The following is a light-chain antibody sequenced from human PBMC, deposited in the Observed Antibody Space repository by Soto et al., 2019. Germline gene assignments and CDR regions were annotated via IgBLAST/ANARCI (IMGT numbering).Light chain of an antibody. J-gene: IGKJ5*01. CDR3: QQRSNWLIT. CDR1: QSVSSY. Sequence: EIVLTQSPVTLSLSPGERATLFCRASQSVSSYLGWYQQKPGQAPRLLIYDVSNRATGIPARFSGSGSGTDFTLTISSLEPEDFDVYYCQQRSNWLITFGQGTRLEIK. V-gene: IGKV3-11*01. CDR2: DVS.